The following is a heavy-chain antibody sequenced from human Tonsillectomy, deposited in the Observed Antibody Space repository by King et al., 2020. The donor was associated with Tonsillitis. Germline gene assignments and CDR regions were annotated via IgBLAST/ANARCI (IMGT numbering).Heavy chain of an antibody. CDR1: GDSISTNNYL. Sequence: QLQESGPGLVKPSETLSLSCVVSGDSISTNNYLWGWIRQPPGQGLEWIGSILHSGRTYYNPSLKSRVTISVDTSRNRFSLKLRSVTAADTAVYYCARHPIWWSDRRSVWFDPWGQGILVTVSP. CDR2: ILHSGRT. D-gene: IGHD2-8*02. CDR3: ARHPIWWSDRRSVWFDP. J-gene: IGHJ5*02. V-gene: IGHV4-39*07.